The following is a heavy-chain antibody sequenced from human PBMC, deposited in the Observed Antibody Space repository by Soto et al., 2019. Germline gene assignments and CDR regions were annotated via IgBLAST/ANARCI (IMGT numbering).Heavy chain of an antibody. J-gene: IGHJ5*02. CDR3: TRDASRDSSARGWFDP. D-gene: IGHD6-13*01. CDR2: ISSNSAYI. Sequence: GGSLRLSCAASGFAFRSFTMNWVRQAPGKGLEWVSTISSNSAYIYYTDALRGRFTISRDDAKNSLHLQMNSLRAEDTAVYYCTRDASRDSSARGWFDPWGPGTLVTVSS. V-gene: IGHV3-21*01. CDR1: GFAFRSFT.